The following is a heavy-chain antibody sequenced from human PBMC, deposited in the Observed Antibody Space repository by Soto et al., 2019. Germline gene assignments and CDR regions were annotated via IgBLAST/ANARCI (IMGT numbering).Heavy chain of an antibody. CDR1: GFTVSTTF. CDR3: TRVWQQAPNFDY. CDR2: IYSGGNT. J-gene: IGHJ4*02. D-gene: IGHD3-10*01. V-gene: IGHV3-66*01. Sequence: EVQVVESGGGLVQPGGSLRLSCAASGFTVSTTFMSWVRQAPGKGLEWVSVIYSGGNTYYADSVKGRFTISRDNSKNTVYLQMNSLRVEDTAVYYCTRVWQQAPNFDYWGQGTLVTVSS.